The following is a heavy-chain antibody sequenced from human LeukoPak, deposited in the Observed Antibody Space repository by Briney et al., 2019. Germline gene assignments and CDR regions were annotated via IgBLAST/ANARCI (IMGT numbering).Heavy chain of an antibody. CDR2: ISGSGGTS. V-gene: IGHV3-23*01. CDR1: GFTFSSYA. Sequence: GGSLRLSCAASGFTFSSYAMSWVRQAPGKGLEWVSAISGSGGTSYYADSAKGRFTISRDNSKNTLYLQMNSLRAEDTAVYYCAKDRVIVVVPNFNYWGQGTLVTVSS. D-gene: IGHD3-22*01. J-gene: IGHJ4*02. CDR3: AKDRVIVVVPNFNY.